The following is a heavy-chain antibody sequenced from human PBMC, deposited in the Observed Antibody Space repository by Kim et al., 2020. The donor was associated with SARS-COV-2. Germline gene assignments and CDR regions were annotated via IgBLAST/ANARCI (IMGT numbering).Heavy chain of an antibody. V-gene: IGHV5-10-1*01. CDR3: ATRTTGTTGWGGDWFDP. Sequence: GESLKISCKGSGYSFTSYWISWVRQMPGKGLEWMGRIDPSDSYTNYSPSFQGHVTISADKSISTAYLQWSSLKASDTAMYYCATRTTGTTGWGGDWFDPWGQGTLVTVSS. CDR2: IDPSDSYT. J-gene: IGHJ5*02. D-gene: IGHD1-1*01. CDR1: GYSFTSYW.